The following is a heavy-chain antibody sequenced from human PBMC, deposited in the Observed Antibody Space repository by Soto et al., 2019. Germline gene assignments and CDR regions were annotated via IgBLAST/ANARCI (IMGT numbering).Heavy chain of an antibody. CDR1: GGSFTSNNW. CDR3: ASRDPGTSVDY. D-gene: IGHD1-7*01. J-gene: IGHJ4*02. CDR2: IYRTGST. V-gene: IGHV4-4*02. Sequence: GTLSLTCAVSGGSFTSNNWWTWVRQPPGQGLEWIGEIYRTGSTNYNPSLKSRVTISLDKSENQFSLKVTSLTAADTAVYYCASRDPGTSVDYWGQGTLVTVSS.